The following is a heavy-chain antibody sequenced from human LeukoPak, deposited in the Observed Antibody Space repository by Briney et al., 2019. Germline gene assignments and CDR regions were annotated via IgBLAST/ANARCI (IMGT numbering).Heavy chain of an antibody. CDR2: ITAPAGNT. D-gene: IGHD5-18*01. J-gene: IGHJ4*02. Sequence: SLRLFYAASGFTFSSYAMGWVRQAPGRGLQWVSAITAPAGNTYYADSVKGRFTISRDNSKNTLYLQVNSLRAEDTAVYYCAKGNGYSYGRYYFDYWGQGTLVTVSS. CDR3: AKGNGYSYGRYYFDY. CDR1: GFTFSSYA. V-gene: IGHV3-23*01.